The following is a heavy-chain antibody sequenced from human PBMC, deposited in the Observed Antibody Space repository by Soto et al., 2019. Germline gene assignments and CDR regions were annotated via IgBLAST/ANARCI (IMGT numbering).Heavy chain of an antibody. CDR2: ISGSGGST. CDR3: ATAWDIVVVPADFDY. CDR1: GFTFSSYA. J-gene: IGHJ4*02. D-gene: IGHD2-2*01. Sequence: EVQLLESGGGLVQPGGSLRLSCAASGFTFSSYAMSWVRQAPGKGLEWVSAISGSGGSTYYADSVKGRFTISRDNSKNTLYLQMNSLRAEDTAVYYCATAWDIVVVPADFDYWGQGTLVTVSS. V-gene: IGHV3-23*01.